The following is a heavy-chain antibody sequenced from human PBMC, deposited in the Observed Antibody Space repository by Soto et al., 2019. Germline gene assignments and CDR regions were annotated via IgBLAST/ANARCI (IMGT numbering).Heavy chain of an antibody. CDR2: VSGSGGGT. V-gene: IGHV3-23*01. D-gene: IGHD2-21*02. J-gene: IGHJ4*02. Sequence: PGGSLRLSCAASEFTFNTYGMTWVRQAPGKGLEWVSTVSGSGGGTYYADSVKGRFTISRVNSKNTMYLQMSNLRAEDTAVYFCARIGPYCGGDCYPDFDFWGLGTPVTVSS. CDR3: ARIGPYCGGDCYPDFDF. CDR1: EFTFNTYG.